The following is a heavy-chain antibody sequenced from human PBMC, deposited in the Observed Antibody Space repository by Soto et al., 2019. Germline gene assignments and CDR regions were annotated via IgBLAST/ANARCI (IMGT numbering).Heavy chain of an antibody. CDR1: GFTFSSYA. Sequence: QVQLVESGGGVVQPGRSLRLSCAASGFTFSSYAMHWVRQAPGKGLEWVAVISYDGSNKYYADSVKGRFTISRDNSKNTLYLQMNSLRVEDTAVYYCARDKKVAGNWFDPWGQGTLVTVSS. V-gene: IGHV3-30-3*01. CDR2: ISYDGSNK. J-gene: IGHJ5*02. D-gene: IGHD6-19*01. CDR3: ARDKKVAGNWFDP.